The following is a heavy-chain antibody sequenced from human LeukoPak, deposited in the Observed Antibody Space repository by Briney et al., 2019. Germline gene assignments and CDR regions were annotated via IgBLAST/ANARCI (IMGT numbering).Heavy chain of an antibody. CDR2: INHSGST. CDR1: GGSFSGYY. Sequence: SETLSLTCAVYGGSFSGYYWSWIRQPPGKGLEWIGEINHSGSTNYNPSLKSRVTISVDTSKNQFSLKPSSVTAADTAVYYCARGRGRGYSYGFYYFDYWGQGTLVTVS. D-gene: IGHD5-18*01. CDR3: ARGRGRGYSYGFYYFDY. V-gene: IGHV4-34*01. J-gene: IGHJ4*02.